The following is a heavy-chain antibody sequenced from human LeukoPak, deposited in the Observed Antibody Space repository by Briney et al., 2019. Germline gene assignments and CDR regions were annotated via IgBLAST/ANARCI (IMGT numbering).Heavy chain of an antibody. CDR2: ISGSGGST. CDR1: GFTFSSYA. Sequence: PGGSLRLSCAASGFTFSSYAMSWVRQAPGKGLEWVSAISGSGGSTYYADSVKGRFTISRDNSKNTLYLQMNSLRAEDTAVYYCAKNPSPTYCGGDCYSDYWGQGTLVTVSS. CDR3: AKNPSPTYCGGDCYSDY. J-gene: IGHJ4*02. V-gene: IGHV3-23*01. D-gene: IGHD2-21*02.